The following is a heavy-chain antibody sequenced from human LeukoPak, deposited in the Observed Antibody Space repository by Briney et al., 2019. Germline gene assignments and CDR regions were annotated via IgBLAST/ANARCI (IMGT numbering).Heavy chain of an antibody. CDR3: ARDPFLLRYFDWLFPEI. CDR2: INPNSGGT. J-gene: IGHJ4*02. D-gene: IGHD3-9*01. Sequence: ASVKVSCKASGYTFTGYYMHWVRQAPGQGLEWMGWINPNSGGTNYAQKFQGRVTMTRDTSISTAYMELSRLRSDDTAVYYCARDPFLLRYFDWLFPEIWGQGTLVTVSS. CDR1: GYTFTGYY. V-gene: IGHV1-2*02.